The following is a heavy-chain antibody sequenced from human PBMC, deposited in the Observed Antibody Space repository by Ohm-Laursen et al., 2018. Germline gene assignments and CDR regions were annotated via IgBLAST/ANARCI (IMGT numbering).Heavy chain of an antibody. J-gene: IGHJ4*02. Sequence: SLRLSCTASGFTFSSYSMNWVRQAPGKGLEWVSSISSSSSYIYYADSVKGRFTISRDNAKNSLYLQMNSLRAEDTAVYYCARDSYSGWNFDYWGQGTLVTVSS. V-gene: IGHV3-21*01. D-gene: IGHD6-19*01. CDR3: ARDSYSGWNFDY. CDR1: GFTFSSYS. CDR2: ISSSSSYI.